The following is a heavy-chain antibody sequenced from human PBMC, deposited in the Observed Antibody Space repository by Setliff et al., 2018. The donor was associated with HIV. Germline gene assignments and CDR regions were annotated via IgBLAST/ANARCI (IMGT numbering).Heavy chain of an antibody. J-gene: IGHJ3*02. CDR3: ARGYCSGGSCYFSVDAFDI. D-gene: IGHD2-15*01. V-gene: IGHV4-4*07. CDR1: GGSISSYY. CDR2: IYTSGST. Sequence: SETLSLTCTVSGGSISSYYWSWIRQPAGKGLEWIGRIYTSGSTNYNPSLKSRVTMSVDTSKNQFSLKLSSVTAADTAVYYCARGYCSGGSCYFSVDAFDIWGQGAMVTVSS.